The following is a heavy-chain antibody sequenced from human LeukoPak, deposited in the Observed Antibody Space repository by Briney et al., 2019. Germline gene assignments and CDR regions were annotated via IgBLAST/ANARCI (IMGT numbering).Heavy chain of an antibody. CDR2: ISSSSSYI. Sequence: GGSLRLSCAASGFTFSSYSMNWVRQAPGKGLEWVSSISSSSSYIYYADSVKGRFTISRDNAKNSLYLQMNSLRAEDTAVYYCARVHYYDSSDYSPYYYMDVWGKGTTVTVSS. CDR1: GFTFSSYS. CDR3: ARVHYYDSSDYSPYYYMDV. V-gene: IGHV3-21*01. J-gene: IGHJ6*03. D-gene: IGHD3-22*01.